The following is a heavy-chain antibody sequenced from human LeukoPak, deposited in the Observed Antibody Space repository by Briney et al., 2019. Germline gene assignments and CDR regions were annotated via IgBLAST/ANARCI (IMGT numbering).Heavy chain of an antibody. D-gene: IGHD3-22*01. V-gene: IGHV3-74*01. CDR2: INFDGTMT. Sequence: PGGSLRLSCAASGISLPNYWIHWVRPAPGKGRVWVSRINFDGTMTNYVDSVKGRFTVSRVNAKNTVYLQMNSLGAEDTAVYYCANPEHYYDSSGYYYAGAFDIWGQGTMVTVSS. CDR3: ANPEHYYDSSGYYYAGAFDI. CDR1: GISLPNYW. J-gene: IGHJ3*02.